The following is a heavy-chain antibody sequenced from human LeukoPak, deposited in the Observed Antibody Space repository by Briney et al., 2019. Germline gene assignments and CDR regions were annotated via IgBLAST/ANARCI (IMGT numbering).Heavy chain of an antibody. V-gene: IGHV3-21*01. CDR3: ARDIVPIRFDY. CDR1: GFTFSSYS. Sequence: GGSLRLSCAASGFTFSSYSMNWVRQAPGKGLEWVSSISSSSYIYYADSVKGRFTISRDNAKNSLYLQMNSLRAEDTAVYYCARDIVPIRFDYWGQGTLVTVSS. J-gene: IGHJ4*02. CDR2: ISSSSYI. D-gene: IGHD1-26*01.